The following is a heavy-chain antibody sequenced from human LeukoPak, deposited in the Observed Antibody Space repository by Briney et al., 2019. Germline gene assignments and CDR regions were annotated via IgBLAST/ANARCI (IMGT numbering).Heavy chain of an antibody. J-gene: IGHJ4*02. D-gene: IGHD6-13*01. Sequence: PGGSLRLSCAGSGDGFTRHTMNWVRRAPGKGLEWISYIWSTGEYIYYADSVKGRFTISRDNARTSVCLQMNSLRVEDTAIYYCAREYDSRARFDSWGQGTLVTVSS. CDR3: AREYDSRARFDS. CDR2: IWSTGEYI. V-gene: IGHV3-21*05. CDR1: GDGFTRHT.